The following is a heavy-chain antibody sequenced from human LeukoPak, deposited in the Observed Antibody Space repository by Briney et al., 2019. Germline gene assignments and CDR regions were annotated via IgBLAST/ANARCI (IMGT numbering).Heavy chain of an antibody. D-gene: IGHD6-19*01. CDR2: VSSSGSTI. Sequence: GGSLRLSCAASGFTFSDYYMSWIRQAPGKGLEWVSYVSSSGSTIYYADSVKGRFTISRDNSKNTLYLQMNSLRAEDTAVYYCAKAQWLAEFDYWGQGTLVTVSS. CDR1: GFTFSDYY. V-gene: IGHV3-11*01. CDR3: AKAQWLAEFDY. J-gene: IGHJ4*02.